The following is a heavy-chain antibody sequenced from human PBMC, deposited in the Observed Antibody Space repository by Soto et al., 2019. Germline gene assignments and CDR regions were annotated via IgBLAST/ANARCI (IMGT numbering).Heavy chain of an antibody. Sequence: PSETLSLTCTVSGISVSTSDYYWGWVRQPPGKGLDWIGNIYYSGSTNYNPSLKSRVTISVDTSKNQFSLKLSSVTAADTAVYYCARIVVVPAAIPKYYFDYWGQGTLVTVSS. J-gene: IGHJ4*02. CDR2: IYYSGST. CDR1: GISVSTSDYY. CDR3: ARIVVVPAAIPKYYFDY. V-gene: IGHV4-61*08. D-gene: IGHD2-2*02.